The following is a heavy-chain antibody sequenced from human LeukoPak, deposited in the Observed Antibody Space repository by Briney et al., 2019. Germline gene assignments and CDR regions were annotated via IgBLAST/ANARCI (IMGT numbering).Heavy chain of an antibody. D-gene: IGHD1-26*01. CDR2: VNPNSGNT. V-gene: IGHV1-8*02. CDR3: ARGGGSGSYDWWYYYYGMDV. Sequence: ASVKVSCKASGYTFTGYYMHWVRQAPGQGLEWMGWVNPNSGNTGYAQKFQGRVTMTRNTSISTAYMELSSLRSEDTAVYYCARGGGSGSYDWWYYYYGMDVWGQGTTVTVSS. CDR1: GYTFTGYY. J-gene: IGHJ6*02.